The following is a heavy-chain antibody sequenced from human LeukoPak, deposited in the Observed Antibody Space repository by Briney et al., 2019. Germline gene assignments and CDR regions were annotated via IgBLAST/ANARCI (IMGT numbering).Heavy chain of an antibody. V-gene: IGHV3-9*01. Sequence: GGSLRLSCAISGFTFSTYWMHWVRQAPGKGLEWVSGISWNSGSMGYADSVKGRFTISRDNAKSSLYLQMNSLRAEDTALYYCAKGPKWLRLSSGDSSWFDPWGQGTLVTVSS. J-gene: IGHJ5*02. CDR1: GFTFSTYW. CDR3: AKGPKWLRLSSGDSSWFDP. CDR2: ISWNSGSM. D-gene: IGHD5-12*01.